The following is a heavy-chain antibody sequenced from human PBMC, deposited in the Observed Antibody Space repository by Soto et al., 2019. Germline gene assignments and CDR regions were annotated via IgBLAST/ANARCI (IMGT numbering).Heavy chain of an antibody. CDR1: GFTFSSYG. D-gene: IGHD5-18*01. V-gene: IGHV3-33*03. CDR2: IWYDGSNK. CDR3: AKDLLEYSYGPFDY. Sequence: GGSLRLSCAASGFTFSSYGMHWVRQAPGKGLEWVASIWYDGSNKYYADSVKGRFTISRDKSKNTLYLQMNSLRAEDTAVYYCAKDLLEYSYGPFDYWGQGTLVTVSS. J-gene: IGHJ4*02.